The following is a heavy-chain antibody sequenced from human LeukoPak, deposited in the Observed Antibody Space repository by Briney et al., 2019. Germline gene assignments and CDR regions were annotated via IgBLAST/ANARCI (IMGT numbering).Heavy chain of an antibody. CDR3: ARARYSSGWYLDY. CDR2: IYYSGST. J-gene: IGHJ4*02. D-gene: IGHD6-19*01. V-gene: IGHV4-39*07. Sequence: SETLSLTCTVSGGSISSSSYYWGWLRQPPGKGLEWIGSIYYSGSTYYNPSLKSRVTISVDTSKNQFSLKLSSVTAADTAVYYCARARYSSGWYLDYWGQGTLVTVSS. CDR1: GGSISSSSYY.